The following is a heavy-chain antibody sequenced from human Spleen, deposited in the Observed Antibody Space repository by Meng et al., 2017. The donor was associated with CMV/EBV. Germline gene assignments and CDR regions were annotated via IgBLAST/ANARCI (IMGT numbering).Heavy chain of an antibody. CDR2: IWYDESNQ. V-gene: IGHV3-33*06. CDR1: GFTFSNYG. CDR3: AKDGRYSSSWYFCDY. J-gene: IGHJ4*02. Sequence: GESLKISCAASGFTFSNYGMHWVRLAPGKGLEWVALIWYDESNQYYGDSVKGRFTISRDNSKNTLYLQMNSLRAEDTAVYYCAKDGRYSSSWYFCDYWGQGTLVTVSS. D-gene: IGHD6-13*01.